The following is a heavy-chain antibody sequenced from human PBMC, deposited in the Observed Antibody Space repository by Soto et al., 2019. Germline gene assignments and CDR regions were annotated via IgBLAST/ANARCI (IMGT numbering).Heavy chain of an antibody. Sequence: ASVRVSCKASGYSFTGYYIHWVRQAPGQGLEWMGWINPKSGDTKYAQKFQGRVTVTRDTSISTAYMELSRLRADDTAVYYCARSSGGYSYNGMDVWGQGTTVTVSS. CDR3: ARSSGGYSYNGMDV. V-gene: IGHV1-2*02. D-gene: IGHD1-26*01. J-gene: IGHJ6*02. CDR1: GYSFTGYY. CDR2: INPKSGDT.